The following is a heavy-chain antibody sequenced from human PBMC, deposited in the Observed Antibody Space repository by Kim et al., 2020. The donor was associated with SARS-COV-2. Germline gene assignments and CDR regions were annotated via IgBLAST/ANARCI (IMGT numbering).Heavy chain of an antibody. V-gene: IGHV4-30-4*01. CDR1: GGSISSGDYY. CDR2: IYYSGST. CDR3: ARFGELFTFDY. Sequence: SETLSLTCTVSGGSISSGDYYWSWIRQPPGKGLEWIGYIYYSGSTYYNPSLKSRVTISVDTSKNQFSLKLSSVTAADTAVYYCARFGELFTFDYWGQGTLVTVSS. J-gene: IGHJ4*02. D-gene: IGHD3-10*01.